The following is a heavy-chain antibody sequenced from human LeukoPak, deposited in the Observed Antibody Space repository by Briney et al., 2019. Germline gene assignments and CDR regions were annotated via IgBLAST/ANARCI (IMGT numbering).Heavy chain of an antibody. CDR1: GGSFSGYY. D-gene: IGHD6-19*01. CDR3: ARGFGSGWSTLFDY. J-gene: IGHJ4*02. Sequence: SQTPSLTCAVYGGSFSGYYWNWIRQSSGKGLEWIGEINHSGSTNYNPSLKSRVTISVDTSKNQFSLKLSSVTAADTTVYYCARGFGSGWSTLFDYWGQGTLVTVSS. V-gene: IGHV4-34*01. CDR2: INHSGST.